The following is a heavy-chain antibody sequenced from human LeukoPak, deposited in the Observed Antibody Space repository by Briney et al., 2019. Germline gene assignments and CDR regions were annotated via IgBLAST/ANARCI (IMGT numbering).Heavy chain of an antibody. V-gene: IGHV3-43*02. Sequence: VGSLRVSPAASGFTFYDYAMYWVRQAPGKGLEWVSLISGDGRSTSYGDSVKGRFSISRGNSKNSLYLQMNSLRAEDTALYYCAKDIEAGTWGFSFDYWGQGTTVTVSS. CDR3: AKDIEAGTWGFSFDY. CDR2: ISGDGRST. CDR1: GFTFYDYA. D-gene: IGHD3-16*01. J-gene: IGHJ4*02.